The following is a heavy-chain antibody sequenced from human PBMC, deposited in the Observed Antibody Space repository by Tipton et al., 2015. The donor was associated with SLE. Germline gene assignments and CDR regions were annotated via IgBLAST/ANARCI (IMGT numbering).Heavy chain of an antibody. D-gene: IGHD6-13*01. J-gene: IGHJ4*02. CDR2: IYTSGST. V-gene: IGHV4-4*09. CDR1: GGSISSYY. Sequence: TLSLTCTVSGGSISSYYWSWIGQPPGKGLEWIGYIYTSGSTNYNPSLKSRVTISVDTSKNQFSLKLSSVTAADTAVYYCACSSIAAAGRGYWGQGTLVTVSS. CDR3: ACSSIAAAGRGY.